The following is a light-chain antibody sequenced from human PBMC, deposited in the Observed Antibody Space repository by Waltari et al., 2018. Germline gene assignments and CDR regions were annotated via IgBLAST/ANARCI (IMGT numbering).Light chain of an antibody. CDR2: QDT. CDR3: QAWDSTSYV. V-gene: IGLV3-1*01. CDR1: NLGDNY. Sequence: SYDLTQPPSVSVSPGQTASITCSADNLGDNYASWYQQKPGQSPVVVIYQDTKRPSGIPERFSGSNSGNTATLTISGTQALDEADYYCQAWDSTSYVFGTGTKVTVL. J-gene: IGLJ1*01.